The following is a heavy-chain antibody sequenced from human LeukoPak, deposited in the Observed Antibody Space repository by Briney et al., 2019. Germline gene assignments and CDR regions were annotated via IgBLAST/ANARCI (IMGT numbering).Heavy chain of an antibody. J-gene: IGHJ6*02. V-gene: IGHV3-15*01. Sequence: GGSLRLSCAASGFTFSNAWMSWVRQAPGKGLEWVGRIKSKIDGGTTDHAAPVKGRFTISRDDSKNTLYLQMNSLKTEDTAVYYCSAPVRATDYYYSMDVWGQGTTVTVSS. CDR2: IKSKIDGGTT. CDR3: SAPVRATDYYYSMDV. D-gene: IGHD2-15*01. CDR1: GFTFSNAW.